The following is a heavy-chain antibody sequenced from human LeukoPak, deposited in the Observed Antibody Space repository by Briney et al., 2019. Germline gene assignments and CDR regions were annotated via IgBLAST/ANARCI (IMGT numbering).Heavy chain of an antibody. CDR1: GFTFSSYA. Sequence: GGSLRLSCAASGFTFSSYAMSWVRQAPGKGLEWVSAISGSGGSTYYADSVKGRFTISRDNSKNTLYLQMNSLRAEDTAVYYCAKTPSGGSPVALVRLDYWGQGTLVTVSS. V-gene: IGHV3-23*01. D-gene: IGHD2-15*01. CDR2: ISGSGGST. CDR3: AKTPSGGSPVALVRLDY. J-gene: IGHJ4*02.